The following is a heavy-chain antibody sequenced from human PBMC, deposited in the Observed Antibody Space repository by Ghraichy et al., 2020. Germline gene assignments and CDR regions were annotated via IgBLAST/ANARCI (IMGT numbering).Heavy chain of an antibody. CDR3: AKERTYYGDYVLDY. D-gene: IGHD4-17*01. CDR2: ISYDGSNK. CDR1: GFTFSSFG. Sequence: GGSLRLSCAASGFTFSSFGMHWVRQAPGKGLEWVAVISYDGSNKYYADSVKGRFTISRDNSKNTLYLQMNSLRAEDTAVYYCAKERTYYGDYVLDYWGQGTLVTVSS. V-gene: IGHV3-30*18. J-gene: IGHJ4*02.